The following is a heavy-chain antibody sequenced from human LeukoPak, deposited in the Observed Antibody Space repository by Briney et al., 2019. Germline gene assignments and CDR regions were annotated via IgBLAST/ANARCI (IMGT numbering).Heavy chain of an antibody. Sequence: ASETLSLTCTVSGGSISRYYWSWIRQPPGKGLEWLGYIYYSGSTNYNPSLKSRFTISVDTSKNQFSLKLSSVTAADTAVYYCARLNIVARAVLYGMDVWGQGTTVTVSS. V-gene: IGHV4-59*08. CDR1: GGSISRYY. D-gene: IGHD5-12*01. CDR2: IYYSGST. CDR3: ARLNIVARAVLYGMDV. J-gene: IGHJ6*02.